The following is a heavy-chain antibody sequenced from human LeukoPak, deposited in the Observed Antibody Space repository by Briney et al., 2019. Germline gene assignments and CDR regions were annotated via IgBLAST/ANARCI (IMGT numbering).Heavy chain of an antibody. Sequence: GASLKVSCKASGYTXTNYYMHWVRQAPGQGLEWMGIINPSGDSAIYAHNFQGRVKLTRDTSTTTVYMELSSLRSEDTAVYYCARAQSYYDYWGQGTLVTVSS. CDR1: GYTXTNYY. J-gene: IGHJ4*02. D-gene: IGHD1-26*01. V-gene: IGHV1-46*01. CDR3: ARAQSYYDY. CDR2: INPSGDSA.